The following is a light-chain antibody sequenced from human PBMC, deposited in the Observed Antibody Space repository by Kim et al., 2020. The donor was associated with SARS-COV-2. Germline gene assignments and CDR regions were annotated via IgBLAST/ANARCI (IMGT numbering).Light chain of an antibody. J-gene: IGLJ1*01. CDR1: SSNIENNY. CDR2: DNE. Sequence: GQKVTSSCSGSSSNIENNYVSWYQKLPGTAPKLLIFDNEERPSGIPDRFSGSKSGTSATLSITGLQTGDEADYYCGTWDSNLSVYVFGTGTKVTVL. V-gene: IGLV1-51*01. CDR3: GTWDSNLSVYV.